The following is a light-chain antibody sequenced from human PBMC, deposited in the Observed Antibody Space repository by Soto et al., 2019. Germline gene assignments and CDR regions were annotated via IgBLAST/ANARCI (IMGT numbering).Light chain of an antibody. Sequence: QSVLTQPPSASGPPGQRVTISCSGSSSTIGSNTVDWYQQLPGTAPKLLIYSHDQRPLGVPDRFSASRSGTSASLAISGLQPGDEGIYYCAVLGNNLSGPEVFGGGTKLTVL. CDR1: SSTIGSNT. J-gene: IGLJ3*02. V-gene: IGLV1-44*01. CDR2: SHD. CDR3: AVLGNNLSGPEV.